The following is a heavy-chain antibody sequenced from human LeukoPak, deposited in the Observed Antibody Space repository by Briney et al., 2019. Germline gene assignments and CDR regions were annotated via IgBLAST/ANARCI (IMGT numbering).Heavy chain of an antibody. Sequence: GGSLRLSCAASGLTFSSYEMNWVRQAPGKGLEWVSYISSSGSTIYYADSVKGRFTISRDNAKNSLYLQMNSLRAEDTAVYYCARGTSSYDFWSGYYTFDYWGQGTLVTVSS. V-gene: IGHV3-48*03. CDR3: ARGTSSYDFWSGYYTFDY. CDR2: ISSSGSTI. CDR1: GLTFSSYE. D-gene: IGHD3-3*01. J-gene: IGHJ4*02.